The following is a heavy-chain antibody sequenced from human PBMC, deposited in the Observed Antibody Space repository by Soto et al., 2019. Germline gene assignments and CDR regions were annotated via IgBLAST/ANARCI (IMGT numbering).Heavy chain of an antibody. Sequence: SETLSLTCTVSGGSISSYYWSWIRQPPGKGLEWIGYIYYSGSTNYNPSLKSRVTISVDTSKNQFSLRLSSVTAADTAVYYCARARQYYDILTGYYSYWFDPWGQGTLVTVPS. CDR2: IYYSGST. CDR3: ARARQYYDILTGYYSYWFDP. CDR1: GGSISSYY. D-gene: IGHD3-9*01. V-gene: IGHV4-59*01. J-gene: IGHJ5*02.